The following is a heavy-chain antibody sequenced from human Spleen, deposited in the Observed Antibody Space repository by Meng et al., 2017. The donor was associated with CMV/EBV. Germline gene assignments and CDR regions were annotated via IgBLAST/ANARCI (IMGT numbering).Heavy chain of an antibody. CDR3: AKSLRFSPMGP. V-gene: IGHV1-46*01. CDR1: GYTFTSYY. D-gene: IGHD3-16*02. CDR2: INPSGGST. Sequence: SCKASGYTFTSYYMHWVRQAPGQGLEWMGIINPSGGSTSYAQKFQGRVTMTRDTSTSTVYMELTRLRFDDTALYYCAKSLRFSPMGPWGQGTLVTVSS. J-gene: IGHJ5*02.